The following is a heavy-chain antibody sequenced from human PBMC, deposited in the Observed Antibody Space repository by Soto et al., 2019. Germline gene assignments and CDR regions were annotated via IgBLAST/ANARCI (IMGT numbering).Heavy chain of an antibody. Sequence: SETLSLTCAVYVWSLRFYYLGWIRQPPVKGLEWIGSIYHSGSTCYNPSLKSRVTISVDTSKNQFSLKLSSVTAADTAVYYCARASGYYGSGSYWAFDIWGQGTMVTVSS. V-gene: IGHV4-38-2*01. CDR1: VWSLRFYY. J-gene: IGHJ3*02. CDR2: IYHSGST. CDR3: ARASGYYGSGSYWAFDI. D-gene: IGHD3-10*01.